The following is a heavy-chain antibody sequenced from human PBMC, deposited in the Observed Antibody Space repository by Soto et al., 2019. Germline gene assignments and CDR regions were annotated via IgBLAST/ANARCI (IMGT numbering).Heavy chain of an antibody. CDR2: ISGGGGST. CDR1: GFTFTNYA. Sequence: PGGSLRLSCAASGFTFTNYAMSWVRQAPGTGLEWVSAISGGGGSTYYADSVKGRFTISRDNSKNTLYLQMHSLRAEDTAVYYCAKGPPWNDESWFDPWGQGTLVTVSS. J-gene: IGHJ5*02. V-gene: IGHV3-23*01. CDR3: AKGPPWNDESWFDP. D-gene: IGHD1-1*01.